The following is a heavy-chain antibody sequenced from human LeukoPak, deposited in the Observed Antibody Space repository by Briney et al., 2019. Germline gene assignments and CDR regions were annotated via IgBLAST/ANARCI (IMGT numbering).Heavy chain of an antibody. Sequence: PGRSLRLSCAASGFTFSSYGMHWVRQAPGKGLEWVAVIWYDGSNKYYAGSVKGRFTISRGNSKNTLYLQMNSLRAEDTAVYYCANFGYYDSSGHLDGAFDIWGQGTMVTVSS. CDR2: IWYDGSNK. CDR1: GFTFSSYG. V-gene: IGHV3-33*06. D-gene: IGHD3-22*01. CDR3: ANFGYYDSSGHLDGAFDI. J-gene: IGHJ3*02.